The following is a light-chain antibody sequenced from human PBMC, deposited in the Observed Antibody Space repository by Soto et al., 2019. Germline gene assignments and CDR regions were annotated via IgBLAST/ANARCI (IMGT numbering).Light chain of an antibody. J-gene: IGLJ2*01. CDR3: QLWDSNSDHVV. CDR1: HIGRKS. CDR2: DDR. V-gene: IGLV3-21*02. Sequence: SYELTQPPSVSVAPGQTARITCGGSHIGRKSVHWYQQKPGQAPVVVGYDDRDRPSGIPERFSGSNSGNTATLTISRVEAGDEADYYCQLWDSNSDHVVFGGGTKLTVL.